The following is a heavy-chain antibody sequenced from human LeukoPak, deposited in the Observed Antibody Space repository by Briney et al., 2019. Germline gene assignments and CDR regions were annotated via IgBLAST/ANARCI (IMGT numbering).Heavy chain of an antibody. J-gene: IGHJ3*02. CDR2: IYYSGNN. CDR1: GDSISSNNY. CDR3: ARGFRIEVVYAQSGTFDI. V-gene: IGHV4-39*01. D-gene: IGHD2-8*02. Sequence: SETLSLTCNVSGDSISSNNYWGWIRQPPGKGLEWIGSIYYSGNNYYNPSLKSRVIISVDTSNNQLSLKLNSVTAADTAVYYCARGFRIEVVYAQSGTFDIWGQGTMVTVSS.